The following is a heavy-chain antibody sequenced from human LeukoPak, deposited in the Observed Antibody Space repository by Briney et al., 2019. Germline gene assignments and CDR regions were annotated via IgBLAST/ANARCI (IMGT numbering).Heavy chain of an antibody. CDR1: SGSISSAQYF. CDR3: ATSYTSGPSFDY. J-gene: IGHJ4*02. CDR2: IYYSGNT. V-gene: IGHV4-30-4*01. Sequence: SETLSLTCTVSSGSISSAQYFWSWIRQPPGQGLESIGYIYYSGNTYYSPSLKSRVTMSVDTSKNQFSLKVSSVTAADTAVYYCATSYTSGPSFDYWGQGILVTVSS. D-gene: IGHD6-19*01.